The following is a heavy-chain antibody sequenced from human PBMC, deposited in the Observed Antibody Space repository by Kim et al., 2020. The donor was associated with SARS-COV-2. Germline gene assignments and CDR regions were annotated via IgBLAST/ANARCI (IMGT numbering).Heavy chain of an antibody. D-gene: IGHD3-22*01. CDR3: AREGDSSGPADY. CDR2: INPSGVRT. Sequence: ASVKVSCKASGYTFTSYYIHWVRQAPGQGLEWMGVINPSGVRTSYAQKFQGRVSMTRDTSTSTVYMELSSLRSEDTAVYYCAREGDSSGPADYWGQGTLVTVSS. J-gene: IGHJ4*02. CDR1: GYTFTSYY. V-gene: IGHV1-46*01.